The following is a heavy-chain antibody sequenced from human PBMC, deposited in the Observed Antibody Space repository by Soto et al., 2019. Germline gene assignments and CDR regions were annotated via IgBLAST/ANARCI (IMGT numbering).Heavy chain of an antibody. Sequence: PGGSLRLSCAASGFTFSRFLMHWVRQAPGKGLVWVSRINTDGSSTTYADSVKGRFTISRDNAKNTLYLQMDSLRAEDTGVYYCTRDPGAYSSTWSFYFDSWGQGTLVTV. V-gene: IGHV3-74*01. CDR3: TRDPGAYSSTWSFYFDS. D-gene: IGHD6-13*01. CDR1: GFTFSRFL. J-gene: IGHJ4*02. CDR2: INTDGSST.